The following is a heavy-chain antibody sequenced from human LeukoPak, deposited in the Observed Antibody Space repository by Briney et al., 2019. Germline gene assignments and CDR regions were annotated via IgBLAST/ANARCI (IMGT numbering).Heavy chain of an antibody. V-gene: IGHV3-49*04. CDR2: IRSKGYGGTT. CDR1: GFTFGDYV. Sequence: PGGSLRLSCTASGFTFGDYVMSWVRQAPGKGLEWVGFIRSKGYGGTTEYAASVKGRFTISRDDFKSFAYLQINSLKTEDTGVYYCTRGAYAAGYWGQGTLVTVSS. J-gene: IGHJ4*02. CDR3: TRGAYAAGY. D-gene: IGHD4-17*01.